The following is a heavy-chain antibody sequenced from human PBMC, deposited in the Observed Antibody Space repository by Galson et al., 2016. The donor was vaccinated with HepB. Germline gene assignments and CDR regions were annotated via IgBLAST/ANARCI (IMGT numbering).Heavy chain of an antibody. CDR2: IYLAGST. J-gene: IGHJ4*02. V-gene: IGHV3-53*01. CDR3: AGYLSRRGWIDY. Sequence: SLRLSCAASGFPVSDNYMTWVRQAPGKGLECVAVIYLAGSTFYADSVRGRFTISRDDSANILYLQMTSLRAEDTAVYFCAGYLSRRGWIDYWGQGTLVAVSS. D-gene: IGHD2-21*01. CDR1: GFPVSDNY.